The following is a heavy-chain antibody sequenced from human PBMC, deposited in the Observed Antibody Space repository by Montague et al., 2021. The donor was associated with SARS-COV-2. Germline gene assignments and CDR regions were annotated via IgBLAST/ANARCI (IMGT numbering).Heavy chain of an antibody. J-gene: IGHJ6*02. V-gene: IGHV3-48*03. CDR1: GFIFSSYE. Sequence: SLRLSCPASGFIFSSYEMNWVRQAPGKGLEWISYISSSGGGSTKHYTDSVKGRFTISRDNAENSLYLQMNSLRVGDTAIYYCARDRDWDDWCGMDVWGQGTTVTVSS. CDR2: ISSSGGGSTK. CDR3: ARDRDWDDWCGMDV. D-gene: IGHD2-21*01.